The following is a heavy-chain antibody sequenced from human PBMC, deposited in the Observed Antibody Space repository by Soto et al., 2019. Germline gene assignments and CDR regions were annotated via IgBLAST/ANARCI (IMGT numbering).Heavy chain of an antibody. Sequence: EVQLVESGGGLVQPGGSLRLSCAASGVTVSSNYMSWVRQAPGKGLEWVSVIYSGGSTYYADSVKGRFTISRDNSKNTLFLQMNSLRAEDTAVYYCPRHAYHYGVVYFDYGGQGTLVTVSS. J-gene: IGHJ4*02. D-gene: IGHD3-10*01. V-gene: IGHV3-66*04. CDR2: IYSGGST. CDR3: PRHAYHYGVVYFDY. CDR1: GVTVSSNY.